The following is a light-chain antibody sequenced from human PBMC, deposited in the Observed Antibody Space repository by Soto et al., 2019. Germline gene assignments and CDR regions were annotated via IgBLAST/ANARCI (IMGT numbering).Light chain of an antibody. CDR2: LGS. CDR1: QSLRYSNGYNY. Sequence: DIVMTQSPLSLPVIPGEPASISCRSSQSLRYSNGYNYLDWYLQKPGQPPQLLIYLGSSRASGVPDRFSGSGSGTDFTLKISRVEAEDVGIYYCMQALETPYTFGQGTKLEI. CDR3: MQALETPYT. J-gene: IGKJ2*01. V-gene: IGKV2-28*01.